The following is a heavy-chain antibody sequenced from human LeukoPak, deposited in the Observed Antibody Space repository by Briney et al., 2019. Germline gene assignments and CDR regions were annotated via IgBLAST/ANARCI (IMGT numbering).Heavy chain of an antibody. CDR2: INPNSGNT. D-gene: IGHD3-22*01. Sequence: GASVKVSCKASGYTFTGYYMHWVRQAPGQGLEWMGWINPNSGNTGYAQKFQGRVTMTRNTSISTAYMELSSLRSEDTAVYYCARVDYYDSSGMAEDYYYMDVWGKGTTVTISS. J-gene: IGHJ6*03. CDR1: GYTFTGYY. V-gene: IGHV1-8*02. CDR3: ARVDYYDSSGMAEDYYYMDV.